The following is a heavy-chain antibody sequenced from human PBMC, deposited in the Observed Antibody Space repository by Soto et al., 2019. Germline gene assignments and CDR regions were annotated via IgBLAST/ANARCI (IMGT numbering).Heavy chain of an antibody. D-gene: IGHD3-16*01. CDR3: ARGLGYVWGSLPYGMDV. J-gene: IGHJ6*02. Sequence: QVQLQQWGAGLLKPSETLSLTCAVYGGSFSGYYWSWIRQPPGKGLEWIGEINHSGSTNYNPSLKSRVTISVDTSKNQFSLKLSSGTAADTAVYYCARGLGYVWGSLPYGMDVWGQGTTVTVSS. CDR1: GGSFSGYY. CDR2: INHSGST. V-gene: IGHV4-34*01.